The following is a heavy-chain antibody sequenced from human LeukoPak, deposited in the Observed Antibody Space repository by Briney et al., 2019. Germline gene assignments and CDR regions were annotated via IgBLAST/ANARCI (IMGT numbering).Heavy chain of an antibody. V-gene: IGHV3-23*01. CDR3: ARVVGVEMATITTDY. D-gene: IGHD5-24*01. CDR2: ISGSGGST. J-gene: IGHJ4*02. Sequence: GGSLRLSCAASGFTFSSYAMSWVRQAPGKGLEWVSAISGSGGSTYYADSVKGRFTIARDNSKNTLYLQMNSLRAEDTAVYYCARVVGVEMATITTDYWGQGTLVTVSS. CDR1: GFTFSSYA.